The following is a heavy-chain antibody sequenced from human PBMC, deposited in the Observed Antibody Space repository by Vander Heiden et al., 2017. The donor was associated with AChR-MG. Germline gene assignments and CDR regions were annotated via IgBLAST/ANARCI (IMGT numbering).Heavy chain of an antibody. D-gene: IGHD3-16*01. Sequence: QVQLQESGPGLVKPSETLSLTCTVSGGSTRRYYWSWIRQPAGKGLEWIGRIYTSGSTNYKTSLKSRVTMSVDTSKNQFSLKMSSVTAADTAVYYCARDLIFQWGYPYNWFDPWGQGTLVTVSS. J-gene: IGHJ5*02. CDR3: ARDLIFQWGYPYNWFDP. V-gene: IGHV4-4*07. CDR2: IYTSGST. CDR1: GGSTRRYY.